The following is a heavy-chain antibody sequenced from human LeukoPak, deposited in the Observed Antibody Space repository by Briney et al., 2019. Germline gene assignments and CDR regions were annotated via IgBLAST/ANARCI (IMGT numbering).Heavy chain of an antibody. J-gene: IGHJ4*02. D-gene: IGHD4-17*01. Sequence: SETLSLTCTVPGGSISSYYWSWIRQPAGKGLEWIGRIYTSGSTNYNPSLKSRVTMSVDTSKNQFSLKLSSVTAADTAVYYCARGGQEIYGDYVHDYWGQGTLVTVSS. CDR2: IYTSGST. CDR1: GGSISSYY. CDR3: ARGGQEIYGDYVHDY. V-gene: IGHV4-4*07.